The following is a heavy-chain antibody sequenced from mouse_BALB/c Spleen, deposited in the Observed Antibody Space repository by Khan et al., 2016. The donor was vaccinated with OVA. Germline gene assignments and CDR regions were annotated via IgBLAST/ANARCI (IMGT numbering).Heavy chain of an antibody. Sequence: EVQLQESGPGLVKPSQSLSLTCTVTGYSITSEFAWNWIRQFPGNKLEWMGYISYSGNTRYNPSLKSLISITRDKSRNQFFLQLNSVTTEDTATYYCARKDYYDYNPFPYWGQGTLVTVSA. CDR2: ISYSGNT. V-gene: IGHV3-2*02. D-gene: IGHD2-4*01. CDR3: ARKDYYDYNPFPY. J-gene: IGHJ3*01. CDR1: GYSITSEFA.